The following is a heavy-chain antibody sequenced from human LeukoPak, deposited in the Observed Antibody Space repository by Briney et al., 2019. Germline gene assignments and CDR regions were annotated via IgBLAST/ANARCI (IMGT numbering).Heavy chain of an antibody. D-gene: IGHD2-2*01. CDR3: ARARRRGYCSSTSCRDAFDI. V-gene: IGHV4-34*01. CDR2: INHSGST. Sequence: SETLSLTCAVYGGSFSGYYWSWIRQPPGKGLEWIGEINHSGSTNYNPSLKSRVTISVDTSKNQFSLKLSSVTAADTAVYYCARARRRGYCSSTSCRDAFDIWGQGTMVTVSS. J-gene: IGHJ3*02. CDR1: GGSFSGYY.